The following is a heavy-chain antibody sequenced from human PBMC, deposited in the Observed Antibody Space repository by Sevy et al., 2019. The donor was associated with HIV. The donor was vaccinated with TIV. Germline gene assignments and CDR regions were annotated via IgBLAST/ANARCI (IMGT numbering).Heavy chain of an antibody. Sequence: GGSLRLSCVASGFTFPIYSVLWVRQAPGKGLEWLTLISYDGNYKYYADSVKGRFTICRDNSNNISYLQMSSLRVEDTALYFCARVAVEYCTNDCYHRFDHWGLGTLVTVSS. CDR3: ARVAVEYCTNDCYHRFDH. CDR2: ISYDGNYK. D-gene: IGHD2-8*01. CDR1: GFTFPIYS. J-gene: IGHJ4*02. V-gene: IGHV3-30*04.